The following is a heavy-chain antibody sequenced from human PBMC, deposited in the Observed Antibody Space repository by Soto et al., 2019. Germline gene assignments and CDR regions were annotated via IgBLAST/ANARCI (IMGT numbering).Heavy chain of an antibody. V-gene: IGHV1-24*01. CDR1: GYTLTELS. CDR3: ATTTPMDIVATIYYYYYGMDV. Sequence: ASFKVSCKVSGYTLTELSMHWVLQAPGKGREWMGGFDPEDGKTIYAQKFQGRVTMTEDTSTDTAYMELSSLRSEDTAVYYCATTTPMDIVATIYYYYYGMDVWGQGTTVTVSS. J-gene: IGHJ6*02. D-gene: IGHD5-12*01. CDR2: FDPEDGKT.